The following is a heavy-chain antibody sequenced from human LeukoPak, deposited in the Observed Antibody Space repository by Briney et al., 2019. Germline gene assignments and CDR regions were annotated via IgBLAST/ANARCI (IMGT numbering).Heavy chain of an antibody. CDR3: ATMVTSPTYYYDSSGYEDY. J-gene: IGHJ4*02. CDR2: ISGSGGST. D-gene: IGHD3-22*01. CDR1: GFTFSSYA. Sequence: QSGGSLRLSCAASGFTFSSYAMSWVRQAPGKGLEWVSAISGSGGSTYYADSVKGRFTISRDNSKNTLYLQMNSLRAEDTAVYYCATMVTSPTYYYDSSGYEDYWGQGTLVTVSS. V-gene: IGHV3-23*01.